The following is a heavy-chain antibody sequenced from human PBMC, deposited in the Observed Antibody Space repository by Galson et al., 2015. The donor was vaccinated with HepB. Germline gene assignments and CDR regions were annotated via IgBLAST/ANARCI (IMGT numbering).Heavy chain of an antibody. CDR1: GGSISSYY. V-gene: IGHV4-4*07. Sequence: ETLSLTCTVSGGSISSYYWSWIRRPAGKGLEWIGRIYTSGSTNYNPSLKSRVTMSVDTSKNHFSLKLSSVTAADTAVYYCARDSALSGRYFVNWFDPWGQGTLVTVSS. CDR2: IYTSGST. CDR3: ARDSALSGRYFVNWFDP. D-gene: IGHD1-26*01. J-gene: IGHJ5*02.